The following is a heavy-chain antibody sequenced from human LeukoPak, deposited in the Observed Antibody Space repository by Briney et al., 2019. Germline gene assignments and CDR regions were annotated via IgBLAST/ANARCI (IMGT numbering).Heavy chain of an antibody. CDR3: ARAWQWLIPYI. D-gene: IGHD6-19*01. CDR1: GGSVSSSSYY. J-gene: IGHJ3*02. V-gene: IGHV4-39*01. Sequence: SETLSLTCTVSGGSVSSSSYYWGWIRQPPGKGLEWIGSIFYSGNTYYNPSLESRVTISVDTSKNQFSLQLSSVTAADTAVYYCARAWQWLIPYIWGQGTMVTVSS. CDR2: IFYSGNT.